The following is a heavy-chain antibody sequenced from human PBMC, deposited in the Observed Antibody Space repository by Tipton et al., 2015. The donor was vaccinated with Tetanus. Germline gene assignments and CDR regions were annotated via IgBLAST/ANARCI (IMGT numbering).Heavy chain of an antibody. CDR2: IITIVGTP. V-gene: IGHV1-69*06. D-gene: IGHD2-15*01. J-gene: IGHJ3*02. CDR3: ARVDCSGDSCSVDDAFDI. CDR1: DNTLRSHF. Sequence: QVQLVQSGAEVKKPGSSVKVACEASDNTLRSHFIHWVRQAPGKGLEWVGMIITIVGTPTYAQRFQGRVTITTDKSTGTVYLDLSSLRSEDTAVYYCARVDCSGDSCSVDDAFDIWGQGTMVTVAS.